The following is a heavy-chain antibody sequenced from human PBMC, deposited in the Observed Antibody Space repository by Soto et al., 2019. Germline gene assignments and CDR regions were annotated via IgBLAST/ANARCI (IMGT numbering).Heavy chain of an antibody. D-gene: IGHD3-3*01. CDR2: ISAYNGNT. Sequence: ASVKVSCKVSGYTFTSYGISWVRQAPGQGLEWMGWISAYNGNTNYAQKLQGRVTMTTDTSTSTAYMELRSLRSDDTAVYYCARRGASQDFWSGYYHYYYYGMDVWGQGTTVTVSS. V-gene: IGHV1-18*04. CDR1: GYTFTSYG. J-gene: IGHJ6*02. CDR3: ARRGASQDFWSGYYHYYYYGMDV.